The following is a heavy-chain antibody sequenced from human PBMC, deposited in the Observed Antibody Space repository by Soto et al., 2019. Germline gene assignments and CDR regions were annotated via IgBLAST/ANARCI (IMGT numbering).Heavy chain of an antibody. CDR3: AREGITIFGVVKTPPDYYYYYGMDV. J-gene: IGHJ6*02. CDR2: TRNKANSYTT. V-gene: IGHV3-72*01. CDR1: GFTFSDHY. Sequence: GGSLRLSCAASGFTFSDHYMDWVRQAPGKGLEWVGRTRNKANSYTTEYAASVKGRFTISRDDSKNSLYLQMNSLKTEDTAVYYCAREGITIFGVVKTPPDYYYYYGMDVWGQGTTVTVSS. D-gene: IGHD3-3*01.